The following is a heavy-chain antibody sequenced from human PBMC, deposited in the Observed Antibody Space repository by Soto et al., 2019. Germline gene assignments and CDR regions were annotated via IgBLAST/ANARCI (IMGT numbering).Heavy chain of an antibody. Sequence: SETLSLTCTVSGGSISSYYWSWIRQPPGKGLEWIGYIYYSGSTNYNPSLKSRVTISVDTSKNQFSLKLSSVTAADTAVYYCARGVSGDYGDYEGAFDIWGQGTMVTVSS. CDR2: IYYSGST. J-gene: IGHJ3*02. V-gene: IGHV4-59*01. CDR3: ARGVSGDYGDYEGAFDI. D-gene: IGHD4-17*01. CDR1: GGSISSYY.